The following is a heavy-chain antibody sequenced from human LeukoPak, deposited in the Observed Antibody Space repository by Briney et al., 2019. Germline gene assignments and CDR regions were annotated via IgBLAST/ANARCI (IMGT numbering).Heavy chain of an antibody. D-gene: IGHD3-10*01. CDR3: AILGYYYGSGTNPAIDY. V-gene: IGHV1-69*13. CDR2: IIPIFGTA. Sequence: ASVKVSCKASGGTFSSYAISWVRQAPGEGLEWMGGIIPIFGTANYAQKFQGRVTITADESTSTAYMELSSLRSEDTAVYYCAILGYYYGSGTNPAIDYWGQGTLVTVSS. CDR1: GGTFSSYA. J-gene: IGHJ4*02.